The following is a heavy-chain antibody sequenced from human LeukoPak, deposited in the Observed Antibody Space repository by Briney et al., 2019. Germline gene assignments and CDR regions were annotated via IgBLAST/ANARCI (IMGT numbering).Heavy chain of an antibody. CDR2: IWNDGSSQ. J-gene: IGHJ4*02. D-gene: IGHD4-11*01. CDR3: AKDAERGFDYSNSLDK. Sequence: PGGSLRLSCAASKFTFSHYGMHWVRQAPGKGLEWMAVIWNDGSSQYYADSVKGRFTVSRDNSQKTLYLQMNGLRPEDTAVYYCAKDAERGFDYSNSLDKWGQGTLVTVSS. CDR1: KFTFSHYG. V-gene: IGHV3-33*06.